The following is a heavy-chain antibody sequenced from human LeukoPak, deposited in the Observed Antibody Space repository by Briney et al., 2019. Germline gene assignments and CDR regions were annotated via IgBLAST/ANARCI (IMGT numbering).Heavy chain of an antibody. CDR1: GFTFSNYA. CDR2: MWYDGSIK. J-gene: IGHJ6*03. D-gene: IGHD5-24*01. CDR3: ARGRDGYNYYYYYYMDV. V-gene: IGHV3-33*02. Sequence: GGSLRLSCAASGFTFSNYAMSWVRQAPGKGLEWLAIMWYDGSIKYYADSAKGRFTISRDNSKNTVFLQMNSLRAEDTAVYYCARGRDGYNYYYYYYMDVWGKGTTVTVSS.